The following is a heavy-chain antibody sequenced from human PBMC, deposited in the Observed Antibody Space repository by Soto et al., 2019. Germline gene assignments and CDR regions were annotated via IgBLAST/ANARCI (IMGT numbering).Heavy chain of an antibody. CDR3: ARGDYDILTGYYDYFDY. V-gene: IGHV1-2*04. D-gene: IGHD3-9*01. CDR2: INPNSGGT. Sequence: ASVKVSCKASGYTFTGYYMHWVRQAPGQGLEWMGWINPNSGGTNYAQKFQGWVTMTRDTSIGTAYMELSRLRSDDTAVYYCARGDYDILTGYYDYFDYWGQGTLVTVSS. J-gene: IGHJ4*02. CDR1: GYTFTGYY.